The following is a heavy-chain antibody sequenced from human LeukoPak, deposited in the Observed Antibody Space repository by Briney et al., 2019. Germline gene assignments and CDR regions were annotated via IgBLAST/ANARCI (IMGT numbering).Heavy chain of an antibody. CDR2: IYATGST. CDR3: ARIIGSGWWYFDN. J-gene: IGHJ4*02. D-gene: IGHD6-19*01. CDR1: DGSIKSYY. V-gene: IGHV4-4*07. Sequence: SETLSLTCTVSDGSIKSYYWSWIRQPAGKGLEWIGRIYATGSTNYNPSLKSRVTMSVDTSKNQFSLNLTSVTAADTAVYYCARIIGSGWWYFDNWGQGTLITVSS.